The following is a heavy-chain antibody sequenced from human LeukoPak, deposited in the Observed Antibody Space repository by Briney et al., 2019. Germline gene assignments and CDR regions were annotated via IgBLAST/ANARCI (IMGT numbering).Heavy chain of an antibody. J-gene: IGHJ4*02. CDR1: GFTFSSYG. V-gene: IGHV3-33*01. CDR3: ARDREFNYFDY. D-gene: IGHD3-10*01. CDR2: IWYDGSNK. Sequence: SGGSLRLSCAASGFTFSSYGMHWVRQAPGKGLEWVAVIWYDGSNKYYADSVKGRFTISRDNSKNTLYLQMNSLRAEDTAVYYCARDREFNYFDYWGQGTLVTVSS.